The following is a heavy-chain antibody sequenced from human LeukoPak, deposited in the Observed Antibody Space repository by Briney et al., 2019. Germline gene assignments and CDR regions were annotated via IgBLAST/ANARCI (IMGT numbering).Heavy chain of an antibody. CDR3: ATGICCCDCYTYFYGYIDD. D-gene: IGHD2-21*01. CDR1: GFNLSDYG. V-gene: IGHV3-30*02. Sequence: AGGSLRLSCAASGFNLSDYGMHSVRQAPGKGLDWVAFIRYDGSNKYYADSVRGRFTISRDNSKNTLYLQVNNLTPEDTAVYYCATGICCCDCYTYFYGYIDDWGKGATVTVSS. CDR2: IRYDGSNK. J-gene: IGHJ6*03.